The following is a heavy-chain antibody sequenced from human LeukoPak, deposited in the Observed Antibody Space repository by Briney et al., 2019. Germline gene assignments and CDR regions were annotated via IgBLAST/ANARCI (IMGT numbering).Heavy chain of an antibody. J-gene: IGHJ5*02. CDR2: SSCIWYST. CDR1: AFTFTSYP. CDR3: AKAASYRFEP. V-gene: IGHV3-23*01. D-gene: IGHD1-26*01. Sequence: GVSLRLSRAPSAFTFTSYPMSFVRQAPWKGLEWVSASSCIWYSTYYADSVRGHFSISRDNSRNTLYLQTTSLRADDTAVYSRAKAASYRFEPWGEGALVTVSS.